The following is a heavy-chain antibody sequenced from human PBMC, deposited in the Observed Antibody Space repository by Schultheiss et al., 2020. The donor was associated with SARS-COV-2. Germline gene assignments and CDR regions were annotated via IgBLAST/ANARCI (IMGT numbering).Heavy chain of an antibody. V-gene: IGHV1-69*13. D-gene: IGHD1-14*01. CDR2: IIPIFGTA. CDR3: AMGPLRY. J-gene: IGHJ4*02. CDR1: GYTFTSYA. Sequence: SVKVSCKASGYTFTSYAMHWVRQAPGQRLEWMGWIIPIFGTANYAQKFQGRVTITADESTSTAYMELSSLRAEDTAVYFCAMGPLRYWGQGTLVTVSS.